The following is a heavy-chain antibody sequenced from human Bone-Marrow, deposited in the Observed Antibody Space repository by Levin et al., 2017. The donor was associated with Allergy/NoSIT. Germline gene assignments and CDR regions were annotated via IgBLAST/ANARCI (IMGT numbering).Heavy chain of an antibody. V-gene: IGHV3-9*01. D-gene: IGHD3-22*01. CDR3: ARGYYHDRGSWNS. J-gene: IGHJ4*02. Sequence: GGSLRLSCAASGFTFNSYAMHWVRQAPGKGLEWVSGISFNSDDIAYADSVKGRFTVSRDNAKNSLYLQMNGLRVDDTALYFCARGYYHDRGSWNSWGQGTVVTVSS. CDR2: ISFNSDDI. CDR1: GFTFNSYA.